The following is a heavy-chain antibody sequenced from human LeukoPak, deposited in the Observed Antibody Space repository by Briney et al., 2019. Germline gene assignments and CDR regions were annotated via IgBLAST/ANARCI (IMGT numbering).Heavy chain of an antibody. CDR3: ARERGSSFDY. V-gene: IGHV4-59*12. D-gene: IGHD1-26*01. Sequence: SSETLSLTCTVSGGSISSSYWSWIRQPPGKGLEWIGYIYYSGSTNYNPSLKSGVTISVDTSKNQFSLKLSSVTAADAAVYYCARERGSSFDYWGQGTLVTVSS. CDR2: IYYSGST. J-gene: IGHJ4*02. CDR1: GGSISSSY.